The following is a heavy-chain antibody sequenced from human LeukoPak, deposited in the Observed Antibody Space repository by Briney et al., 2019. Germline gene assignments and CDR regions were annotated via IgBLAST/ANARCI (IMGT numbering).Heavy chain of an antibody. V-gene: IGHV3-33*01. CDR3: ARINRVYGDYTFDY. CDR1: GFTFGSYG. D-gene: IGHD4-17*01. Sequence: GGSLRLSCAASGFTFGSYGMHWVRQAPGKGLEWVTVIWYDGSNKYYADPVKGRFTISRDNAKISLYLQMNSLRAEDTAVYYCARINRVYGDYTFDYWGQGTLVTVSS. CDR2: IWYDGSNK. J-gene: IGHJ4*02.